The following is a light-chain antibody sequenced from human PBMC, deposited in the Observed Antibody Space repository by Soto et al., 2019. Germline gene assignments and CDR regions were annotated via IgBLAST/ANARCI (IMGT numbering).Light chain of an antibody. CDR3: QQYDKSWT. CDR1: QSIRSVY. V-gene: IGKV3-20*01. Sequence: EIVLTQSPGTLSLSPGERATLSCRASQSIRSVYLAWYQQKPGQAPRLLIHGTSNRATGIPDRFSGSGAGTDFTITITRLEAEDFAVYHCQQYDKSWTFGQGTKVEI. CDR2: GTS. J-gene: IGKJ1*01.